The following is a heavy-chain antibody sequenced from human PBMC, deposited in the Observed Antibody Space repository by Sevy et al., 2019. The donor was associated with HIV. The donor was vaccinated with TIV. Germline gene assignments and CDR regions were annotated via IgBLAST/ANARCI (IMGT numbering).Heavy chain of an antibody. J-gene: IGHJ6*02. D-gene: IGHD6-19*01. V-gene: IGHV3-30*04. CDR3: ARSVLAVAGSYGMDV. CDR1: GFTFSNYV. CDR2: FASCGNGE. Sequence: GGSLRLSCAASGFTFSNYVMHWVRQAPGKGLEWVTFFASCGNGEDYADSVKGRFTISRDNSKNTLYLQMNSLRPEDTAVYYCARSVLAVAGSYGMDVWGQGTTVTVSS.